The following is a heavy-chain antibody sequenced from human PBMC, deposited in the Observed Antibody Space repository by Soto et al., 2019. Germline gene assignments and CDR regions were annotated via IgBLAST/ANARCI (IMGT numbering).Heavy chain of an antibody. CDR2: ISYDGGNK. CDR3: ASIAAAGGPRAFDY. D-gene: IGHD6-13*01. V-gene: IGHV3-30*03. Sequence: GGSLRLSCAASGFTFSSYGMHWVRQAPGKGLEWVAVISYDGGNKYYADSVKGRFTISRDNSKNTLYLQMNSLRAEDTAVYYCASIAAAGGPRAFDYWGQGTLVTVSS. J-gene: IGHJ4*02. CDR1: GFTFSSYG.